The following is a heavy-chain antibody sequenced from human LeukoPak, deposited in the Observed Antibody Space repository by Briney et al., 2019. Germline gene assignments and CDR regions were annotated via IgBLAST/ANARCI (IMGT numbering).Heavy chain of an antibody. J-gene: IGHJ6*03. Sequence: KASETLSLTCAVSGGSISSSSYYWGWIRQPPGKGLEWIGSIYYSGSTYYNPSLKSRVTISVDTSKNQFSLKLSSVTAADTAVYYCARLLGQTTVRSLFYYYYYMDVWGKGTTVTISS. CDR3: ARLLGQTTVRSLFYYYYYMDV. V-gene: IGHV4-39*01. CDR1: GGSISSSSYY. CDR2: IYYSGST. D-gene: IGHD4-17*01.